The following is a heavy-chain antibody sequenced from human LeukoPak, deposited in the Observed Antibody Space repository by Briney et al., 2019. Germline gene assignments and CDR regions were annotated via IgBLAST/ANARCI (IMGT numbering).Heavy chain of an antibody. Sequence: SVKVSCKASGYTFTSYGISWVRQAPGQGLEWMGGIIPIFGTANYAQKFQGRVTITADESTSTAYMELSSLRSEDTAVYYCASGYSSGWSYGMDVWGQGTTVTVSS. V-gene: IGHV1-69*13. CDR3: ASGYSSGWSYGMDV. J-gene: IGHJ6*02. CDR1: GYTFTSYG. CDR2: IIPIFGTA. D-gene: IGHD6-19*01.